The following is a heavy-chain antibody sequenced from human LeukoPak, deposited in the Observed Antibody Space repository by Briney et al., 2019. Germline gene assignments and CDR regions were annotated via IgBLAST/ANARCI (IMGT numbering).Heavy chain of an antibody. V-gene: IGHV3-7*01. Sequence: GGSRRLSCAASRLTFSRYWMTWVRQAPGKGLEWVGNINPDGTEKYYVDSVKGRFTISRDNAKNSLYLQMNSLGAEDTAVYYCASGYSGYLYFDYWGQGTLVTVSS. CDR1: RLTFSRYW. CDR3: ASGYSGYLYFDY. D-gene: IGHD5-12*01. CDR2: INPDGTEK. J-gene: IGHJ4*02.